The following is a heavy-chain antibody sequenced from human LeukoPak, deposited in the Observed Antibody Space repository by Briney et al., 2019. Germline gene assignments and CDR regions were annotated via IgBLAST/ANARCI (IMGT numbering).Heavy chain of an antibody. CDR1: GGSVSDYY. V-gene: IGHV4-59*02. D-gene: IGHD4-17*01. CDR3: ARDSGTTGEVKFDP. Sequence: SETLSLTCTISGGSVSDYYWSWIRQSPGKGLEWIGYIYHTGSTSYSPSLKSRVTISVDTSKNQYSLKLSSVTAADTAVYYCARDSGTTGEVKFDPWGQGTLVTVSS. CDR2: IYHTGST. J-gene: IGHJ5*02.